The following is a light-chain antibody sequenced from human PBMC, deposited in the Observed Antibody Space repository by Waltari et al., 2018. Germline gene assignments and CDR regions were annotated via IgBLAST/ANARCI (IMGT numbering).Light chain of an antibody. CDR3: AAWDDSLNGPG. Sequence: QSVLTQPPSASGTPGQRVTISCSASRSNIGSNTVHWYQQPPGTAPKLLIHSNKHRAPGVPDRRACSKSGTAGSLRISGLQSEDEADYYCAAWDDSLNGPGFGGGTKLTGL. J-gene: IGLJ2*01. CDR2: SNK. CDR1: RSNIGSNT. V-gene: IGLV1-44*01.